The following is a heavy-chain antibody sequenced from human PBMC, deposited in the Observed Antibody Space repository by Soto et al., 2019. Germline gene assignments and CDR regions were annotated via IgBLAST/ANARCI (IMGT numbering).Heavy chain of an antibody. D-gene: IGHD6-13*01. J-gene: IGHJ6*02. CDR3: ARAYGQQKYCYYYYGMDV. V-gene: IGHV6-1*01. Sequence: SQTLSLTCAISGDSVSSNSAAWNWIRQSPSRGLEWLGRTYYRSKWYNDYAVSVKSRITINPDTSKNQFSLQLNSVTPEDTAVYYCARAYGQQKYCYYYYGMDVWGQGTTVTVSS. CDR1: GDSVSSNSAA. CDR2: TYYRSKWYN.